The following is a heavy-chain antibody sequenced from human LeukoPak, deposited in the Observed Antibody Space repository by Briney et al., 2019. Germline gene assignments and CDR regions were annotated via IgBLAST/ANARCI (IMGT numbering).Heavy chain of an antibody. CDR1: GFTFSMYA. Sequence: GGSLRLSCAVSGFTFSMYAMAWVRQAPGKGLEWVSGISDNTYYADSVRGRFTISRDNSKNTLYLQMNSLRPEDTAVYYCAKDPRLYDSSGYFPDWGQGTRVTVSS. V-gene: IGHV3-23*01. CDR3: AKDPRLYDSSGYFPD. J-gene: IGHJ4*02. D-gene: IGHD3-22*01. CDR2: ISDNT.